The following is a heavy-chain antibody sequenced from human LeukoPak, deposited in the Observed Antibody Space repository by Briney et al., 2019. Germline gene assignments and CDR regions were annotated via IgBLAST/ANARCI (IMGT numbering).Heavy chain of an antibody. CDR2: IRYDGSNK. D-gene: IGHD5-24*01. CDR1: GFIFSNYW. J-gene: IGHJ4*02. Sequence: GGSLRLSCAASGFIFSNYWMHWVRQAPGKGLEWVAFIRYDGSNKYYADSVKGRFTISRDNSKNTLYLQMNSLRAEDTAVYYCAKVEMATIYYFDYWGQGTLVTVSS. V-gene: IGHV3-30*02. CDR3: AKVEMATIYYFDY.